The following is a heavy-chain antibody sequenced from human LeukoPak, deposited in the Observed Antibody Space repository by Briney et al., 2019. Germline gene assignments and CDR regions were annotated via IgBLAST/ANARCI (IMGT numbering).Heavy chain of an antibody. Sequence: SETLSLTCTVSGGSISSYYWSWIRRPPGKGLEWIGYIYYSGSTNYNPSLKSRVTISVDTSKNQFSLKLSSVTAADTAVYYCARESLAAAGPNWFDPWGQGTLVTVSS. CDR3: ARESLAAAGPNWFDP. J-gene: IGHJ5*02. CDR2: IYYSGST. CDR1: GGSISSYY. V-gene: IGHV4-59*01. D-gene: IGHD6-13*01.